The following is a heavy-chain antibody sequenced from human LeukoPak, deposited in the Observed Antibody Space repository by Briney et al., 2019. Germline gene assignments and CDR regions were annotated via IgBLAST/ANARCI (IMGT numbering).Heavy chain of an antibody. Sequence: ASVKVSCKASGYTFTGYYMHWVRQAPGQGLEWMGWINPNSGGTNYAQKFQGRVTMTRDTSISTAYMELSRLRSDDTAVYYCALVQGPKKDIVVVPAAKSVHFDYWGQGTLVTVSS. CDR2: INPNSGGT. CDR1: GYTFTGYY. D-gene: IGHD2-2*01. V-gene: IGHV1-2*02. CDR3: ALVQGPKKDIVVVPAAKSVHFDY. J-gene: IGHJ4*02.